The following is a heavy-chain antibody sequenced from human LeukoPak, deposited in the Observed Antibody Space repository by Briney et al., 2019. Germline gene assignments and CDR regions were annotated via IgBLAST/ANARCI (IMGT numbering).Heavy chain of an antibody. V-gene: IGHV1-46*01. CDR2: INPSGGST. J-gene: IGHJ4*02. Sequence: ASVKVSCKASGYTFTGYYMHWVRQAPGQGLEWMGIINPSGGSTSYAQKFQGRVTMTRDTSTSTVYMELSSLRSEDTAVYYCASIFYDSSGYLPFDYWGQGTLVTVSS. D-gene: IGHD3-22*01. CDR1: GYTFTGYY. CDR3: ASIFYDSSGYLPFDY.